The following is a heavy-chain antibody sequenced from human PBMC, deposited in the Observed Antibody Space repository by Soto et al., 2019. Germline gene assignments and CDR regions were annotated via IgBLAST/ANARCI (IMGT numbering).Heavy chain of an antibody. D-gene: IGHD3-10*01. CDR1: GGSISSGGYY. CDR3: ARGDMVRGVTQFDY. J-gene: IGHJ4*02. Sequence: QVQLQESGPGLVKPSQTLSLTCTVSGGSISSGGYYWSWIRQHPGKGLEWIGYIYYSGSTYYNPSRKSPVTISVDTSKNQFSLRLSSVTAADTAVYYCARGDMVRGVTQFDYWGQGTLVTGSS. V-gene: IGHV4-31*01. CDR2: IYYSGST.